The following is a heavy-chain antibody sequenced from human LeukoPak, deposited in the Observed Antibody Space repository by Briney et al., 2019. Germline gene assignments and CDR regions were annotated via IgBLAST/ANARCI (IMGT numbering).Heavy chain of an antibody. CDR3: GSGGGRHVVY. Sequence: PGGSLRLTCTASGFTISSYCRTWFRQAPGKGLEWVANIKEDGSEKNYVDSVKGRFTISRDNAKSSLYLQMNSLRAEDTAVYYCGSGGGRHVVYGRRGNPVTVSS. D-gene: IGHD2-2*01. V-gene: IGHV3-7*05. CDR2: IKEDGSEK. J-gene: IGHJ4*02. CDR1: GFTISSYC.